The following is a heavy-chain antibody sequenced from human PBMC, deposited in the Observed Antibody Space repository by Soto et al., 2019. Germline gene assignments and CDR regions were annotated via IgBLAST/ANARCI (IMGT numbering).Heavy chain of an antibody. Sequence: QVRLVESGGGVVQPGRSLRLSCTASGFSFSSYAMYWFRQPPGKGLEWVAVISHDGINKHYADSVKGRVTVSRDNSSHSRDLQLRSRRGEDTAMYYCARDMYSSVYFVKWFEPGGQGTLVTVSS. CDR2: ISHDGINK. J-gene: IGHJ5*02. CDR3: ARDMYSSVYFVKWFEP. D-gene: IGHD6-19*01. V-gene: IGHV3-30-3*01. CDR1: GFSFSSYA.